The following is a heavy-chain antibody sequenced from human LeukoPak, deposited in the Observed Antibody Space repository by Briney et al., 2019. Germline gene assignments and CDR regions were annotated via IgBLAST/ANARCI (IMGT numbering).Heavy chain of an antibody. CDR1: GGSFSGYY. D-gene: IGHD4-17*01. Sequence: SETLSLTCAVYGGSFSGYYWSWIRQPPGKGLEWIGEINHSGSTNYNPSLKSRVTISVDTSKNQFSLKLSSVTAADTAVYYCARLITVTTRTNWFDPWGQGTLVTVSS. CDR3: ARLITVTTRTNWFDP. CDR2: INHSGST. J-gene: IGHJ5*02. V-gene: IGHV4-34*01.